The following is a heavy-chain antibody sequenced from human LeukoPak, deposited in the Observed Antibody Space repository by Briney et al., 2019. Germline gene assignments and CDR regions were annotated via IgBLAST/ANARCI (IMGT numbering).Heavy chain of an antibody. CDR3: ARDQIWDIVVVPAAMGERYFDY. CDR2: IKQDGSEK. D-gene: IGHD2-2*01. Sequence: GGSLRLSCAASGFTVSSNYMSWVRQAPGKGLEWVANIKQDGSEKYYVDSVKGRFTISRDNAKNSLYLQMNSLRAEDTAVYYCARDQIWDIVVVPAAMGERYFDYWGQGTLVTVSS. J-gene: IGHJ4*02. V-gene: IGHV3-7*01. CDR1: GFTVSSNY.